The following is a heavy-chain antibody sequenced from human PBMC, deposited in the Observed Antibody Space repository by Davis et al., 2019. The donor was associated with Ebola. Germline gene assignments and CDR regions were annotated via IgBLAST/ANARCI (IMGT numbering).Heavy chain of an antibody. CDR1: GGSISNYY. Sequence: MPSETLSLTCTVSGGSISNYYWTWIRQPPGKGLERIGYMFNGGSNNYNPSLKSRVTISLDTSKNKFSLMLTSVTAADTSVYYCARGTGLVSDYWGQGTLVTVSS. D-gene: IGHD3/OR15-3a*01. V-gene: IGHV4-59*01. CDR3: ARGTGLVSDY. J-gene: IGHJ4*02. CDR2: MFNGGSN.